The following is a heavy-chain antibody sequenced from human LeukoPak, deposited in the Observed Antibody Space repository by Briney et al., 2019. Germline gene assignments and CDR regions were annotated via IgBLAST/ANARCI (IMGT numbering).Heavy chain of an antibody. Sequence: GASVKVSCKASGGTFKNYAISWVRQAPGQGLEWMGGILPIFGTTNYAQKFQGRVTITADKSTSTAYMELSSLRSEDTAVYYCARGVVVPAAMDRYYYYMDVWGKGTTVTVSS. CDR1: GGTFKNYA. J-gene: IGHJ6*03. CDR3: ARGVVVPAAMDRYYYYMDV. V-gene: IGHV1-69*06. D-gene: IGHD2-2*01. CDR2: ILPIFGTT.